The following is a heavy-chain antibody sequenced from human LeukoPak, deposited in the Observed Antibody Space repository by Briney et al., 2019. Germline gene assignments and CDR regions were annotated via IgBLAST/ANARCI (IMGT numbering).Heavy chain of an antibody. CDR1: GGSISSYY. CDR2: IYYSGST. V-gene: IGHV4-59*13. Sequence: SETLSLTCTVSGGSISSYYWSWIRQSPGKGLEWIGYIYYSGSTNYNPSLKSRVPISVATSKNQFSLKLSSVTAADTAVYYCAREYCSSTSCYFDYWGQETLVTVSS. CDR3: AREYCSSTSCYFDY. D-gene: IGHD2-2*01. J-gene: IGHJ4*02.